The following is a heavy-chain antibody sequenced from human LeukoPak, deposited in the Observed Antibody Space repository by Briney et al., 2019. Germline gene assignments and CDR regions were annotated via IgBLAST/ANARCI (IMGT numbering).Heavy chain of an antibody. CDR2: NNSDGTST. CDR1: GFNFNSLL. D-gene: IGHD2-2*01. CDR3: ARGYCSSTSCSHYHDY. V-gene: IGHV3-74*01. J-gene: IGHJ4*02. Sequence: GSLRLSFPAPGFNFNSLLMQWGRQTSGKGLGWGPRNNSDGTSTSYADSVKGRFTISRDNAKNTLYLQMNSLRAEDTAVYYCARGYCSSTSCSHYHDYWGQGTLVTVSS.